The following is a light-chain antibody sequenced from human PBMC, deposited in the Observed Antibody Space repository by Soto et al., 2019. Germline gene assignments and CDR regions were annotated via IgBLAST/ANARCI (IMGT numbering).Light chain of an antibody. CDR3: SSYIHSILV. CDR1: SSDIGGYNY. V-gene: IGLV2-14*01. J-gene: IGLJ1*01. CDR2: EVS. Sequence: QSALTQPASVSGSPGQSITISCTGTSSDIGGYNYVSWYQQHPGKAPKLMIYEVSNRPSGVSNRFSGSKSGNTASLTISRLQAEDEADYYCSSYIHSILVFGTGTKLTVL.